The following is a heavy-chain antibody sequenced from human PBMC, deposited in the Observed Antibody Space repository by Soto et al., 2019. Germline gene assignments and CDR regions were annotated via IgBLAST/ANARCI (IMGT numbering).Heavy chain of an antibody. CDR3: AKTKDYGDYSADY. CDR2: ISYDGSNK. CDR1: GFTFSSYG. D-gene: IGHD4-17*01. V-gene: IGHV3-30*18. Sequence: SLSLSCAAYGFTFSSYGMHWVRQAPGKGLEWVAVISYDGSNKYYADSVKGRFTISRDNSKNTLYLQMNSLRAEDTAVYYCAKTKDYGDYSADYWGQGTLVTVSS. J-gene: IGHJ4*02.